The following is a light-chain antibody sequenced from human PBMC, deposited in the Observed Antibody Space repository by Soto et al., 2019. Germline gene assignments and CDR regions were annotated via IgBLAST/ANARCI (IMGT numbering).Light chain of an antibody. Sequence: DIQMTQSPSTLSASVGDRVTITCRASQSIIIWLAWYQQKPGKAPKLLIYKASSLESGVPSRFSGSGSGTEFTLTISSLQPDDFATYYCQQYNSYPRTFGGGTNVEIK. CDR1: QSIIIW. J-gene: IGKJ4*02. V-gene: IGKV1-5*03. CDR3: QQYNSYPRT. CDR2: KAS.